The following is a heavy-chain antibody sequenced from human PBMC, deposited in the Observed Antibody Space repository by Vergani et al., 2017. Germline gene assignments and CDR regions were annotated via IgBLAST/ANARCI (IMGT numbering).Heavy chain of an antibody. CDR2: IRYDGSNK. CDR3: AKDSXYCGGDCYYDAFDM. D-gene: IGHD2-21*02. Sequence: QVHLVESGGGVVQPGGSLILSCAASGFTFSSYGMHWVRQAPGKGLEWVAFIRYDGSNKYYADSVKGRFTISRDNSRNTLYLQMNSLRAEDTAVYYCAKDSXYCGGDCYYDAFDMWGQGTMVTVSS. J-gene: IGHJ3*02. V-gene: IGHV3-30*02. CDR1: GFTFSSYG.